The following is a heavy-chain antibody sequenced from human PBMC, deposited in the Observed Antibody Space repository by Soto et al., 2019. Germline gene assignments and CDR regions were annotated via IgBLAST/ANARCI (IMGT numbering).Heavy chain of an antibody. Sequence: QVQLVESGGGVVQPGRSLRLSCAASGFTFSSYGMHWVRQAPGKGLEWVAVISYDGSNKYYADSVKGRFTISRDNSKKTMYLQKNSLRAEDTAVYYCAKLPTTPHLERFDYWGPGTLVTGSS. CDR2: ISYDGSNK. CDR1: GFTFSSYG. CDR3: AKLPTTPHLERFDY. D-gene: IGHD4-17*01. J-gene: IGHJ4*02. V-gene: IGHV3-30*18.